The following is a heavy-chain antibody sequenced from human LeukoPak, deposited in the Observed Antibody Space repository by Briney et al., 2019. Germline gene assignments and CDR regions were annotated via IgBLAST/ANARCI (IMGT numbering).Heavy chain of an antibody. CDR1: GFTFSSYT. Sequence: GGSLRLSCSASGFTFSSYTMSWVRQAPGKGLEWVSTITTSDGNTYYADSVKGRFTISRDNAKNSLYLQMNSLGAEDTAMYYCARESRGSEHFDYWGQGTLVTVSS. J-gene: IGHJ4*02. CDR3: ARESRGSEHFDY. V-gene: IGHV3-21*04. CDR2: ITTSDGNT. D-gene: IGHD6-25*01.